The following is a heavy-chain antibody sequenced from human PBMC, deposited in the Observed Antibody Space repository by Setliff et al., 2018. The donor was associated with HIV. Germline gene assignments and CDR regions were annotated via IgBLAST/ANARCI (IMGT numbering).Heavy chain of an antibody. D-gene: IGHD2-15*01. CDR1: GGSISSGGYY. CDR3: AGLRPVVVY. V-gene: IGHV4-39*01. CDR2: IYYSGST. J-gene: IGHJ4*02. Sequence: SETLSLTCTVSGGSISSGGYYWSWIRQSPGRGLEWIGYIYYSGSTYYNPSLKSRVTISVDTSKNQFSLKLSSVIAADTAVYYCAGLRPVVVYWGQGTLVTVSS.